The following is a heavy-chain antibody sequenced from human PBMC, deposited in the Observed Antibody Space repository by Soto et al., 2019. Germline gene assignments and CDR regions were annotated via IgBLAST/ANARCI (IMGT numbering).Heavy chain of an antibody. Sequence: QVQLVQSGAEVKKPGSSVKVSCKASGGTFSSYAISWVRQAPGQGLEWMGGIIPIFGTANYAQKFQGRVTLTADESTSTAYMELSSLRSEDTAVYYCAQTGTPQIIYYYYGMDVWGQGTTVTVSS. V-gene: IGHV1-69*01. CDR2: IIPIFGTA. D-gene: IGHD1-1*01. CDR1: GGTFSSYA. J-gene: IGHJ6*02. CDR3: AQTGTPQIIYYYYGMDV.